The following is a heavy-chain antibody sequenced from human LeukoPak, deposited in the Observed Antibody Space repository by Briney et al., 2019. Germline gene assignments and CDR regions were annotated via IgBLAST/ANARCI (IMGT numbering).Heavy chain of an antibody. CDR2: ISAYNGDT. Sequence: ASVKVSCKASGYTFTGYYMHWVRQAPGQGLEWMGWISAYNGDTNYAQKLQGRVTMTTDTSTSTAYMELRSLRSDDTAVYYCAIYTAFDYWGQGTLVTVSS. CDR3: AIYTAFDY. J-gene: IGHJ4*02. CDR1: GYTFTGYY. D-gene: IGHD5-18*01. V-gene: IGHV1-18*04.